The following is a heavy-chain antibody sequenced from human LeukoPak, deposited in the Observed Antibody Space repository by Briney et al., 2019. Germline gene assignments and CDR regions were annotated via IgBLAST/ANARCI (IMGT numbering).Heavy chain of an antibody. D-gene: IGHD3-3*01. J-gene: IGHJ3*02. CDR3: ARRKGGITIFGVVKDDAFDI. CDR2: IYTSGST. Sequence: PSETLSLTCTVSGGSISSGSYYWSWIRQPAGKGLEWIGRIYTSGSTNYNPSLKSRVTISVDTSKNQFSLKLSSVTAADTAVYYCARRKGGITIFGVVKDDAFDIWGQGTMVTVSS. CDR1: GGSISSGSYY. V-gene: IGHV4-61*02.